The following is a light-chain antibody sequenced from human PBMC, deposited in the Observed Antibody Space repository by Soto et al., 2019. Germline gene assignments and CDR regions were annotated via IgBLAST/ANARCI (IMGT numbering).Light chain of an antibody. CDR1: QSVSTS. V-gene: IGKV3-11*01. CDR2: DAS. Sequence: EIVLTQSPATLSLSPGERATLSCRASQSVSTSLAWYQQKPGQAPRLLIYDASNRATGIPARFSGSGSGTDFRLTVSSLEPEDFALSYCQQRSNWPWTFGQGTKVEIK. J-gene: IGKJ1*01. CDR3: QQRSNWPWT.